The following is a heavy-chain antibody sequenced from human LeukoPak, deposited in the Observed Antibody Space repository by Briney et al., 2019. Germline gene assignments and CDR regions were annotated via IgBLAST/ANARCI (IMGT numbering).Heavy chain of an antibody. D-gene: IGHD3-16*01. Sequence: GGSLRLSCVASGFTFSRYWMHWVRQAPGKGLVWVSRINSDGRSTNYADSVKGRFTISRDNSKNTLYLQMNSLRVEDTAVYYCARDPHYDYVWGSFDYYYYYMDVWGKGTTVTVSS. J-gene: IGHJ6*03. CDR1: GFTFSRYW. CDR2: INSDGRST. V-gene: IGHV3-74*01. CDR3: ARDPHYDYVWGSFDYYYYYMDV.